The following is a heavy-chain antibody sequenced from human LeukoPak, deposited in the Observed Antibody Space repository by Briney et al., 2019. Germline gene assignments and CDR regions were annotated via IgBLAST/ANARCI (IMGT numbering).Heavy chain of an antibody. V-gene: IGHV1-8*01. CDR2: MNPNSGNT. CDR3: ARGSRSGEDDILTGYTPDY. CDR1: GYTFTSYD. J-gene: IGHJ4*02. D-gene: IGHD3-9*01. Sequence: ASVKVSCKASGYTFTSYDINWVRQATGQGLEWMGWMNPNSGNTGYAQKFQGRVTMTRNTSISTAYMELSSLRSEDTAVYYCARGSRSGEDDILTGYTPDYWGQGTLVTVSS.